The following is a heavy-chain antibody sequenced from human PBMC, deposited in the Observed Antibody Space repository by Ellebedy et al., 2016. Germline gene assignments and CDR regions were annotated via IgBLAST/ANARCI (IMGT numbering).Heavy chain of an antibody. CDR3: ARHPRYDILTGYYSTLDY. CDR2: IYYSGST. D-gene: IGHD3-9*01. J-gene: IGHJ4*02. CDR1: GGSISSSSSY. V-gene: IGHV4-39*01. Sequence: SETLSLXCTVSGGSISSSSSYWGWIRQPPGKGLEWIGSIYYSGSTYYNPSLKSRVTISVDTSKNQFSLKLSSVTAADTAVYYCARHPRYDILTGYYSTLDYWGQGTLVTVSS.